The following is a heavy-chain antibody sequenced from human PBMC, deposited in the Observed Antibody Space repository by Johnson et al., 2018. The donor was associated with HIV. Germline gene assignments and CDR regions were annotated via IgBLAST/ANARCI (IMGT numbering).Heavy chain of an antibody. D-gene: IGHD2-15*01. V-gene: IGHV3-20*04. CDR2: INWNGDSP. CDR1: GFTFDDYG. CDR3: ARANRGRNDAFDI. Sequence: VQLVESGGGVIRPGGSLRLSCAASGFTFDDYGVSWVRQAPGKGLEWVSGINWNGDSPGYADSVKGRFTISRDNAKNSLYLQMNSLRAGDTAVYYCARANRGRNDAFDIWGQGTMVTVSS. J-gene: IGHJ3*02.